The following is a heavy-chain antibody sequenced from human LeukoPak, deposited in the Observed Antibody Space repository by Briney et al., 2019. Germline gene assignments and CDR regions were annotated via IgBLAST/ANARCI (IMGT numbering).Heavy chain of an antibody. CDR3: ARIESSDAFDY. Sequence: SGPTLVNPTQTLTLICTFSGFSLGTSGMRVSWIRQPPGKALEWLARIDWDDDKFYSAFLKTRLTISKDTSKNQVILIMTNMDPVDTATYYCARIESSDAFDYWGQGTLATVSS. CDR1: GFSLGTSGMR. V-gene: IGHV2-70*04. CDR2: IDWDDDK. J-gene: IGHJ4*02. D-gene: IGHD6-19*01.